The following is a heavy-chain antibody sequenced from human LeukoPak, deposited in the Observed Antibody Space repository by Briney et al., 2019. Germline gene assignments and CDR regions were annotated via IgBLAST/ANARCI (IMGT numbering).Heavy chain of an antibody. Sequence: SETLSLTCTVSGGSISSGSYYWSWIRQPAGKGLEWIGRIYTSGSTHYNPSLKSRVTISVDTSKNQFSLKLSSVTAADTAVYYCARDQGYYDSSGYYGYWGQGTLVTVSS. V-gene: IGHV4-61*02. CDR3: ARDQGYYDSSGYYGY. D-gene: IGHD3-22*01. J-gene: IGHJ4*02. CDR1: GGSISSGSYY. CDR2: IYTSGST.